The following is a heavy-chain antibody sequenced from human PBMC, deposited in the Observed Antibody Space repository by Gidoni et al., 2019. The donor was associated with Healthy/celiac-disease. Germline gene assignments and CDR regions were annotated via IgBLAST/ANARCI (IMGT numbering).Heavy chain of an antibody. CDR1: GGSFSGYY. CDR2: INDSGST. V-gene: IGHV4-34*01. Sequence: QVQLQQWGAGLLKSSETLSLTCAVYGGSFSGYYWSWIRQPPGKGLEWIGEINDSGSTNYNPSLKSRVTISVDTSKKQFSLKLSSVTAADTSIYYCARGTRNSGGPNDYWGQGNLVIVSS. CDR3: ARGTRNSGGPNDY. J-gene: IGHJ4*02. D-gene: IGHD6-19*01.